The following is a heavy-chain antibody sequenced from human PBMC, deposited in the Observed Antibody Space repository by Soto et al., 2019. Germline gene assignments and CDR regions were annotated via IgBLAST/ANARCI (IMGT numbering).Heavy chain of an antibody. CDR3: ARHQADYYGSGSYDY. Sequence: PGESLKIACKGSGYSFTDYWISWVRQMPGKGREWMGRIDPSDSYTKYSPSFQAHVSVSCDKSTSTAYLQWRSLKASDTGMYYCARHQADYYGSGSYDYWGQGTQVTVSS. D-gene: IGHD3-10*01. J-gene: IGHJ4*02. V-gene: IGHV5-10-1*01. CDR1: GYSFTDYW. CDR2: IDPSDSYT.